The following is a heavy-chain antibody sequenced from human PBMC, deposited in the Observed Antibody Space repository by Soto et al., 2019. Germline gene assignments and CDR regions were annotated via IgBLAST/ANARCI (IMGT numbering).Heavy chain of an antibody. J-gene: IGHJ4*02. CDR2: ISSDESST. D-gene: IGHD1-26*01. V-gene: IGHV3-74*01. Sequence: DVQLVESEGGLAQPGGSLRLSCAASGFTFSSYWMHWVRQAPGKGLVGVSRISSDESSTTYADSVKGRFTISRDNAKNTLYLQMNRLRAEDTAVYYCARGHSGTYYRAFDYWGQGTLVTVSS. CDR1: GFTFSSYW. CDR3: ARGHSGTYYRAFDY.